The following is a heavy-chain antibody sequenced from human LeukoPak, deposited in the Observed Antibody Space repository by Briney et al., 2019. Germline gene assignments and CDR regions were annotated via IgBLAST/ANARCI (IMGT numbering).Heavy chain of an antibody. CDR3: ARLLIDTAGDPIYSDY. Sequence: GGSLRLSCAASGFTFSSYSMNWVRQAPGKGLEWVSSISSSSSYIYYADSLKGRFTISRDNAKNSLYLQLNSLRAEDTAVYYCARLLIDTAGDPIYSDYWGQGTQVTVSS. J-gene: IGHJ4*02. CDR1: GFTFSSYS. V-gene: IGHV3-21*01. D-gene: IGHD2-21*02. CDR2: ISSSSSYI.